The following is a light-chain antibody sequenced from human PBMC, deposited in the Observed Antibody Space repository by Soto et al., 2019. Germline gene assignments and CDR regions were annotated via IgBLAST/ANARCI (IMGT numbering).Light chain of an antibody. CDR1: QSISTN. Sequence: EIVMTQSPATLSVSPGERATLSCRASQSISTNLAWYQQKSGQAPRLLIYGASTRATGIPARFSGSGSETEFTLTINSLQSEDFAIYYCQHYVTSLTTFGQGTKVDIK. J-gene: IGKJ1*01. CDR3: QHYVTSLTT. V-gene: IGKV3-15*01. CDR2: GAS.